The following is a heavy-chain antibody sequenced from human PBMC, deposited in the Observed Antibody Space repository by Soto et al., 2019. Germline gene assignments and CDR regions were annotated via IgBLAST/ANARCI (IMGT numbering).Heavy chain of an antibody. D-gene: IGHD6-13*01. CDR1: GFIFSDYA. CDR2: ISYGGDNK. V-gene: IGHV3-30*09. Sequence: QVQLVESGGGVVQPGRSLRLSCAASGFIFSDYAMHWVRQAPGKGLEWVAVISYGGDNKYYADSVRGRFAISRDNLKNTLDLQMNSLNPEDTAVYHCAKARHSTSWYGLVADFWGQGTLVTVSS. CDR3: AKARHSTSWYGLVADF. J-gene: IGHJ4*02.